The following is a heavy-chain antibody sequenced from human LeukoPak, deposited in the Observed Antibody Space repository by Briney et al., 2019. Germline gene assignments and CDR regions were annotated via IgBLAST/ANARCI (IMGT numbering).Heavy chain of an antibody. CDR3: AKSWNYYDSSGDDALDI. Sequence: GGSLRLSCAASGFTFSSYWMSWVRQAPGKGLEWVANIKQDGSEKYYVDSVKGRFTISRDNSKNTLYLQMNSLRVEDTAVYYCAKSWNYYDSSGDDALDIWGQGTMVTVSS. D-gene: IGHD3-22*01. CDR2: IKQDGSEK. V-gene: IGHV3-7*03. CDR1: GFTFSSYW. J-gene: IGHJ3*02.